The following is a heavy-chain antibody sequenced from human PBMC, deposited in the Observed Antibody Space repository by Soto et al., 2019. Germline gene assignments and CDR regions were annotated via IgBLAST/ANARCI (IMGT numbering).Heavy chain of an antibody. CDR1: GYTFIDHG. CDR3: ARDWVMGYCSGGSCLSFDY. D-gene: IGHD2-15*01. CDR2: VSGSNGNT. V-gene: IGHV1-18*04. Sequence: ASVEVSCKASGYTFIDHGISWVRQAPGQGLEWMGWVSGSNGNTNYAQKLQGRVTMTTDTSTSTAYMELRSLRSDDTAVYYCARDWVMGYCSGGSCLSFDYWGQGTLVTVSS. J-gene: IGHJ4*02.